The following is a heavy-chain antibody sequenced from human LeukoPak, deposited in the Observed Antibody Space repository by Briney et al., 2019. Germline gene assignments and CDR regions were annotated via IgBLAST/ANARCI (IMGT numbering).Heavy chain of an antibody. J-gene: IGHJ4*02. V-gene: IGHV3-23*01. CDR1: GFTFSSYA. CDR2: ISGSGGST. Sequence: PGGSLRLSCAASGFTFSSYAMSWVRQAPGKGLEWVSAISGSGGSTYYADSVKGRFTISRDNSKNTLYLQMNSLRAEDAAVYYCAKGLGGSGSYYTTFDYWGQGTLVTVSS. CDR3: AKGLGGSGSYYTTFDY. D-gene: IGHD3-10*01.